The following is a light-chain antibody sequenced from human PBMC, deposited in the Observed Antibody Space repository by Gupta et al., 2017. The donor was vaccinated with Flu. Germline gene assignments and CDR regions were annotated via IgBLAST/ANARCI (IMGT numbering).Light chain of an antibody. CDR2: EVS. CDR1: SSDIGGYHS. Sequence: SALTHTASVSGSPGRSITISCTGTSSDIGGYHSVCWYQQHPGKAPQLMIYEVSNRPSGVSNRFSCSTSDNTASLTISGHKTEDEADYYGSSDTTISTVVFGGGTKLTVL. V-gene: IGLV2-14*01. CDR3: SSDTTISTVV. J-gene: IGLJ2*01.